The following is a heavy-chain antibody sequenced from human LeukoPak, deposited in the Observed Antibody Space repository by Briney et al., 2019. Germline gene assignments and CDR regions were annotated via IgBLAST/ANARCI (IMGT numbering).Heavy chain of an antibody. J-gene: IGHJ4*02. CDR3: ARADGSSSSYAPLGY. CDR1: GFTFSSYG. V-gene: IGHV3-7*01. CDR2: IKQDGSED. D-gene: IGHD6-6*01. Sequence: PGGSLRLSCAASGFTFSSYGMHWVRQAPGKGLEWVANIKQDGSEDLYEDSVNGRFTISRDNAKNSLYLQMNSLRAEDTAVYYCARADGSSSSYAPLGYWGQGTLVTVSS.